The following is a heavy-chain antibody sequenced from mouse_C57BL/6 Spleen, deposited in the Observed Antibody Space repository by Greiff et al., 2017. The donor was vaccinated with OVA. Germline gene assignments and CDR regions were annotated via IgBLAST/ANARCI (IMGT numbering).Heavy chain of an antibody. V-gene: IGHV1-81*01. CDR3: ARRIYYDYMEAMDD. D-gene: IGHD2-4*01. J-gene: IGHJ4*01. CDR1: GYTFTSYG. CDR2: IYPRSGNT. Sequence: QVQLQQSGAELVRPGASVKLSCKASGYTFTSYGISWVKQRTGQGLEWIGEIYPRSGNTYYNEKFKGKATLTADKSSSTAYMELRSLTSEDSAVYFCARRIYYDYMEAMDDWGQGTSVTVSS.